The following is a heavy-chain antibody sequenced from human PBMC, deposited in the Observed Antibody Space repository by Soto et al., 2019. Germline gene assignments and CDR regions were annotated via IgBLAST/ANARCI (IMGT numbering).Heavy chain of an antibody. Sequence: GASVKVSCKASGYTFTSYDINWVRQATGQGLEWMGWMNPNSGNTGYAQKLQGRVTMTTDTSTSTAYMELRSLRSDDTAVYYCARGYYYGSGSYYNPDAFDIWGQGTMVTVSS. D-gene: IGHD3-10*01. CDR2: MNPNSGNT. CDR3: ARGYYYGSGSYYNPDAFDI. V-gene: IGHV1-8*01. CDR1: GYTFTSYD. J-gene: IGHJ3*02.